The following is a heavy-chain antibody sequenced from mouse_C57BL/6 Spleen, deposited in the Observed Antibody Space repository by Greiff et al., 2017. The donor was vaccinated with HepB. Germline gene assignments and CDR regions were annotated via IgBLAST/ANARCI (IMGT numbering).Heavy chain of an antibody. J-gene: IGHJ2*01. CDR1: GFTFSSYA. V-gene: IGHV5-4*01. D-gene: IGHD1-1*01. CDR3: ARDPTVELLFDY. CDR2: ISDGGSYT. Sequence: EVKLMESGGGLVKPGGSLKLSCAASGFTFSSYAMSWVRQTPEKRLEWVATISDGGSYTYYPDNVKGRFTISRDNAKNNLYLQMSHLKSEDTAMYYCARDPTVELLFDYWGQGTTLTVSS.